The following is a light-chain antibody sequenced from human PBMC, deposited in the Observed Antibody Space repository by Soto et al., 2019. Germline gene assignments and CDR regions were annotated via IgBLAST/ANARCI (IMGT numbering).Light chain of an antibody. CDR2: GAS. V-gene: IGKV3-20*01. Sequence: EIVLTQSPGTLSLSPGERATLSCWASQSVSSTFLAWFQQKPGQAPRLLIYGASTRATGIPDRFSGSGSGTDFTLTINRLEPEDSAVYYCQQFGTSPLWTFGRGTKVEIK. CDR3: QQFGTSPLWT. J-gene: IGKJ1*01. CDR1: QSVSSTF.